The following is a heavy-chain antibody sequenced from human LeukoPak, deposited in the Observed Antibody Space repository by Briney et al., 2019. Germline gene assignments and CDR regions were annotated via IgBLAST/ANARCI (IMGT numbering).Heavy chain of an antibody. CDR2: IKVDGSAE. CDR1: GFRFGSYW. V-gene: IGHV3-7*03. D-gene: IGHD6-19*01. CDR3: VRDSGWFHFDY. Sequence: PGGSLRLSCAASGFRFGSYWMTWVRQAPGKGLEWVAHIKVDGSAENYVDSVKGRFSISRDNAKNSLYLQMNSLRVEDTAVYYCVRDSGWFHFDYWGQGILVTVSP. J-gene: IGHJ4*02.